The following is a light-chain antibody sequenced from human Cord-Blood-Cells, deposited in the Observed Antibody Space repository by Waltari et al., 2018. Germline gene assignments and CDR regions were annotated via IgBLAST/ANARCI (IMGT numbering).Light chain of an antibody. V-gene: IGLV2-23*01. CDR2: EGR. J-gene: IGLJ3*02. CDR1: SSDVVSYNL. Sequence: QSALTQPASVSGSPGQSITISCPGTSSDVVSYNLVSWYQHHPGKAPNLMIYEGRKRPSGVSNRFSGSKSGNTASLTISGLQAEDEADYYCCSYAGSRVFGGGTKLTVL. CDR3: CSYAGSRV.